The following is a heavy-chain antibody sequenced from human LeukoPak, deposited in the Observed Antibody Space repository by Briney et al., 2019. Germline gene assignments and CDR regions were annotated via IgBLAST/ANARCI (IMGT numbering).Heavy chain of an antibody. CDR1: GYTFTSYD. J-gene: IGHJ4*02. CDR3: ARQKEMAKSHKNFDY. V-gene: IGHV1-8*01. CDR2: MNPNSGNT. Sequence: ASVKVSCKASGYTFTSYDINWVRQATGQGLEWMGWMNPNSGNTGYAQKFQGRVTITADKSTSTAYMELSSLRSEDTAVYYCARQKEMAKSHKNFDYWGQGTLVTVSS. D-gene: IGHD5-24*01.